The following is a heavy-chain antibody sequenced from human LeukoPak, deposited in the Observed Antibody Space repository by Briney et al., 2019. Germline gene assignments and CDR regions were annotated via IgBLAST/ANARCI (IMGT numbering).Heavy chain of an antibody. V-gene: IGHV4-59*08. D-gene: IGHD5-24*01. Sequence: PSETLSLTCTVSGGSISSYYWSWIRQPPGKGLEWIGYIYHSGSTKYNPSLKSRVTISVDTSKNQFSLKLSSVTAADTAVYYCARRRTLEMATISSNTYYYYYYMDVWGKGTTVTVSS. CDR3: ARRRTLEMATISSNTYYYYYYMDV. CDR1: GGSISSYY. J-gene: IGHJ6*03. CDR2: IYHSGST.